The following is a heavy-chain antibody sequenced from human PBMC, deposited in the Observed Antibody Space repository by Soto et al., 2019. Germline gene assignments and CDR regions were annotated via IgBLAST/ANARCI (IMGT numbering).Heavy chain of an antibody. V-gene: IGHV3-13*05. CDR1: GLTFSSYD. Sequence: GESLKISCAASGLTFSSYDMQWVRQATGKGLEWVSAIGTAGDPYYPGSVKGRFTISRENAKNSLYLQMNSPRAGATAVYYCARDISTGQSRAFDIWGQGTMVTVSS. CDR2: IGTAGDP. J-gene: IGHJ3*02. D-gene: IGHD1-1*01. CDR3: ARDISTGQSRAFDI.